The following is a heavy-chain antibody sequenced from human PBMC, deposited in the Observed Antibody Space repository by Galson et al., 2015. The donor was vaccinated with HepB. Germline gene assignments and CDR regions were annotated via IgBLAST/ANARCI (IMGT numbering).Heavy chain of an antibody. CDR1: GYTLTELS. V-gene: IGHV1-24*01. D-gene: IGHD3-3*01. J-gene: IGHJ4*02. CDR2: FDPEDGET. CDR3: ATGGVDFWSGLDY. Sequence: SVKASCKVSGYTLTELSMHWVRQAPGKGLEWMGGFDPEDGETIYAQKFPGRVTMTEDTSTDTAYMELSSLRSEDTAVYYCATGGVDFWSGLDYWGQGTLVTVSS.